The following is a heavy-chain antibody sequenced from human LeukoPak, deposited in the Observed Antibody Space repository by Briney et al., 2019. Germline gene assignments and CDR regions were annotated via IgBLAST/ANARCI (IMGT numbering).Heavy chain of an antibody. CDR2: IYYGGST. D-gene: IGHD5/OR15-5a*01. CDR1: GGSISSSAYY. CDR3: ARLVSDYYMDV. J-gene: IGHJ6*03. Sequence: SETLSLTCTVSGGSISSSAYYWGCIREPPGKGLEWIGSIYYGGSTYYNPSLKSRVTFSVDTSKNQFSLRLTSVTAADTAVYYCARLVSDYYMDVWGKGTTVTVSS. V-gene: IGHV4-39*01.